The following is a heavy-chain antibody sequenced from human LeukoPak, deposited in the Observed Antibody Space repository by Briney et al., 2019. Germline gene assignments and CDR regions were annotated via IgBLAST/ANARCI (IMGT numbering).Heavy chain of an antibody. D-gene: IGHD3-10*01. CDR1: GFTFAVYG. J-gene: IGHJ3*02. CDR3: VKDIGDMVRGVIGAFDI. Sequence: SLRLSCAASGFTFAVYGMRWVRHTPREGLGWVSGICWNSGRIGYADSVKGRFNISRDNAKNSLYLQMNSLRAEDTAVYYCVKDIGDMVRGVIGAFDIWVEPTMNTDSS. V-gene: IGHV3-9*01. CDR2: ICWNSGRI.